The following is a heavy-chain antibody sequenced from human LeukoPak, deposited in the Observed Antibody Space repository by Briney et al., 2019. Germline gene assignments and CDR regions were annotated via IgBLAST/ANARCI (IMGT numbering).Heavy chain of an antibody. CDR3: ATTYYYDSSGYSYWDHPFDY. J-gene: IGHJ4*02. CDR1: GFTFSSYA. V-gene: IGHV3-23*01. Sequence: GGSLRLSCAASGFTFSSYAMSWVRQAPGKGLEWVSAISGSGGSTYYADSVKGRFTISRDNSKNTLYLQMNSLRAEDTAVYYCATTYYYDSSGYSYWDHPFDYWGQGTLVTVSS. D-gene: IGHD3-22*01. CDR2: ISGSGGST.